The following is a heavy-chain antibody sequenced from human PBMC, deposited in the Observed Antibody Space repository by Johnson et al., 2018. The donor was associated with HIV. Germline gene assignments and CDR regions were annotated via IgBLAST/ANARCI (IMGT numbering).Heavy chain of an antibody. CDR2: IYSGGST. D-gene: IGHD2-21*02. Sequence: VQLVESGGGLVQPGGSLRLSCAASGFTFSSYDMHWVRQAPGKGLEWVSIIYSGGSTYYADSVKGRFTISSDNSKNTLYLQMNSLRAEDTAVYYCARGRLAYCGGDCYPDAFDIWGQGTMVTVSS. CDR3: ARGRLAYCGGDCYPDAFDI. CDR1: GFTFSSYD. V-gene: IGHV3-66*01. J-gene: IGHJ3*02.